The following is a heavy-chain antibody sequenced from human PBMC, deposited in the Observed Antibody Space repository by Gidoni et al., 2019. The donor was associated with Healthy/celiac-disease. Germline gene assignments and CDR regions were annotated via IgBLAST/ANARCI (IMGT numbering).Heavy chain of an antibody. CDR3: AKVGVAAADGANYYYYYGMDV. Sequence: QVQLVESGGGVVQPGRSLRHSCAASGFPFSSSGMHWVRQAQGKGLEWVAVISYDGSNKYYADSVKGRFTISRDNSKNTLYLQMNSLRAEDTAVYYCAKVGVAAADGANYYYYYGMDVWGQGTTVTVSS. CDR1: GFPFSSSG. D-gene: IGHD3-3*01. V-gene: IGHV3-30*18. CDR2: ISYDGSNK. J-gene: IGHJ6*02.